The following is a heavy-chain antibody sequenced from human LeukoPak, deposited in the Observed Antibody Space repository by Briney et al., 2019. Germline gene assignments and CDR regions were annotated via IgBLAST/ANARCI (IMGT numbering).Heavy chain of an antibody. CDR2: ISSSSSYI. V-gene: IGHV3-21*01. J-gene: IGHJ4*02. D-gene: IGHD1-26*01. Sequence: ETLSLTCTVSGGSLRSSGHWWVWIRQPPGKGLEWVSSISSSSSYIYYADSVKGRFTISRDNAKNSLYLQMNSLRAEDTAVYYCAGGSYYVNNYWGQGTLVTVSS. CDR3: AGGSYYVNNY. CDR1: GGSLRSSG.